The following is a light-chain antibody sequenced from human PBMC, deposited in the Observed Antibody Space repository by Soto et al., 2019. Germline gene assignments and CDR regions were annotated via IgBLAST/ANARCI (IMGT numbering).Light chain of an antibody. CDR3: QTWATGPDWV. J-gene: IGLJ3*02. CDR1: SGHSTYA. CDR2: LDSDGSH. Sequence: QPVLTQSPSASASLGASVKLTCTLSSGHSTYAIAWHQQQPEKGPRYLMKLDSDGSHSKGDGIPDRFSGSSSGAERYLTTSSLQSEDEADYYCQTWATGPDWVFGGGTKVTVL. V-gene: IGLV4-69*01.